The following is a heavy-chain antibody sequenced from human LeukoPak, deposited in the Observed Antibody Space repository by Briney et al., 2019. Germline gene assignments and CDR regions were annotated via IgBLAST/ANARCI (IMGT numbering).Heavy chain of an antibody. D-gene: IGHD2-15*01. CDR2: ISAYNGNT. J-gene: IGHJ5*02. V-gene: IGHV1-18*01. CDR3: ARVEDCSGGSCYSEGENWFDP. Sequence: GASVKVSCKASGYTFTSYGISWVRQAPGQGLEWMGWISAYNGNTNYAQKLQGRVTMTTDASTSTAYMELRSLRSDDTAVYYCARVEDCSGGSCYSEGENWFDPWGQGTLVTVSS. CDR1: GYTFTSYG.